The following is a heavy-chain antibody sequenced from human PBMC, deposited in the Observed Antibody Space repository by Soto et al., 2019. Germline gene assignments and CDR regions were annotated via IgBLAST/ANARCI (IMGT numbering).Heavy chain of an antibody. CDR2: ISSNGGST. Sequence: GGSLRLSCAASGFTFSSYAMHWVRQAPGKGLEYVSAISSNGGSTYYANSVKGRFTISRDNSKNTLYLQMGSLRAEDMAVYYCARDHGVRGVRGFDYWGQGTLVTVSS. CDR1: GFTFSSYA. D-gene: IGHD3-10*01. CDR3: ARDHGVRGVRGFDY. V-gene: IGHV3-64*01. J-gene: IGHJ4*02.